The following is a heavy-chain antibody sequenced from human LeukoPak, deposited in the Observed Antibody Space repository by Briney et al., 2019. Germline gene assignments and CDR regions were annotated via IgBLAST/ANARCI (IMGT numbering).Heavy chain of an antibody. D-gene: IGHD2-15*01. J-gene: IGHJ4*02. CDR3: AGDGGSYTFDL. CDR2: IASDGPT. Sequence: GGSLRLSCVASGFTFRSFSMHWLRQAPGKGLEWISYIASDGPTHYADSVRGRFMISRDNAGNSLFLQMNSLRDEDTALYYCAGDGGSYTFDLWGQGTLVRVSS. CDR1: GFTFRSFS. V-gene: IGHV3-48*02.